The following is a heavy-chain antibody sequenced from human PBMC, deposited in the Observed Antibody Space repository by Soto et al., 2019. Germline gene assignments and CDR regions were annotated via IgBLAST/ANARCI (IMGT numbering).Heavy chain of an antibody. J-gene: IGHJ3*02. CDR1: GGSISSYY. D-gene: IGHD4-17*01. CDR3: ATDYGDYVGAFDI. Sequence: QVQLQESGPGLVKPSETLSLTCTVSGGSISSYYWSWIRQSPGKGLEWITHIYNSGTTNYNPSLKSRVTISVDTSKSQFSLKLRSVTAADTAVYYCATDYGDYVGAFDIWGQGTMVTVSS. CDR2: IYNSGTT. V-gene: IGHV4-59*01.